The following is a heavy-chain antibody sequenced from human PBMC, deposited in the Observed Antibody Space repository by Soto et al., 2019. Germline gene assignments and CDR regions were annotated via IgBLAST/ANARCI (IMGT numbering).Heavy chain of an antibody. CDR1: GFTFSSYS. Sequence: EVQLVESGGGLVQPGGSLRLSCAASGFTFSSYSMNWVRQAPGKGLEWVSYIRSRSSTIYYADSVKGRFTISRDNAKNSLYQQMNSLIAEDTAVYYCARDTARPYYYYMDVWGKGTTVTVSS. CDR3: ARDTARPYYYYMDV. CDR2: IRSRSSTI. J-gene: IGHJ6*03. D-gene: IGHD5-18*01. V-gene: IGHV3-48*01.